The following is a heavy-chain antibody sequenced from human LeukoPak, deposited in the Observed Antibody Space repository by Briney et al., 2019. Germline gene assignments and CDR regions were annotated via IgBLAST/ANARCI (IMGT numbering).Heavy chain of an antibody. Sequence: PGGSLRLSCAASGFTFSSYSMNWVRQAPGKGLEWVSSISSSSSYIYYADSVRGRFTISRDNAKNSLYLQMNSLRADDTAVYYCARGKLAITQGSVDYWGQGTLVTVSS. D-gene: IGHD1-1*01. CDR2: ISSSSSYI. CDR3: ARGKLAITQGSVDY. J-gene: IGHJ4*02. V-gene: IGHV3-21*01. CDR1: GFTFSSYS.